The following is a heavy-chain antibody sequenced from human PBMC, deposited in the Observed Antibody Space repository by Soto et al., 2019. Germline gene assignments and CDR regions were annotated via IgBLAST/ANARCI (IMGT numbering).Heavy chain of an antibody. CDR1: GFTFSSYA. D-gene: IGHD3-10*01. J-gene: IGHJ6*02. Sequence: PGGSLRLSCAASGFTFSSYAMSWVRQAPGKGLEWVSATSGSGGSTYYADSVKGRFTISRDNSKNTLYLQMNSLRAEDTAVYYCAKKTWFGAVNYYYYGIHVWGPGTPLTVYS. CDR2: TSGSGGST. V-gene: IGHV3-23*01. CDR3: AKKTWFGAVNYYYYGIHV.